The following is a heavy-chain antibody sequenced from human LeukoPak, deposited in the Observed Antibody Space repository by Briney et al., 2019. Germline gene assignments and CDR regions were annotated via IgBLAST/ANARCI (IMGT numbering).Heavy chain of an antibody. CDR1: GFTFSTYG. Sequence: GGSLRLSCAASGFTFSTYGMHWVRQAPGKGLEWVAVIWYDGTNKYYADSVKGRFTISRDNSKNTPYLQMNSLRAEDTAAYYCAKDGANWGQGTLVTVSS. CDR3: AKDGAN. D-gene: IGHD1-26*01. J-gene: IGHJ4*02. CDR2: IWYDGTNK. V-gene: IGHV3-33*06.